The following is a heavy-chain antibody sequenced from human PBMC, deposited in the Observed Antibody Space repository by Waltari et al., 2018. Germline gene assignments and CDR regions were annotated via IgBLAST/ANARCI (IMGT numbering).Heavy chain of an antibody. CDR1: GFTFDSYG. Sequence: QVQLVESGGGVVQSGWALSLSCVASGFTFDSYGMHWVRQAPGKALEWVALIWFDGSAKYYADSVKGRFTVSRDNSKNTFYLQLNSLRAEDTAVYYCARDMHSSSSALGWLDPWGQGTLVTVSS. J-gene: IGHJ5*02. CDR3: ARDMHSSSSALGWLDP. V-gene: IGHV3-33*01. D-gene: IGHD6-6*01. CDR2: IWFDGSAK.